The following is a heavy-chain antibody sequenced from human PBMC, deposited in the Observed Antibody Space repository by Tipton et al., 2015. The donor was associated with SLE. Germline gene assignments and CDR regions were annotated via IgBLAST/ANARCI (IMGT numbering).Heavy chain of an antibody. CDR1: GDSITSFNQY. Sequence: TLSLTCTVSGDSITSFNQYWGWIRQPPGRRLEYLASLYHSGDTYYNPSLRSRLTISMDTSKNQFSLRLRSVTAADTAVYYCVRINSGASRLFDYWGQEMLVAVSS. J-gene: IGHJ4*02. CDR3: VRINSGASRLFDY. D-gene: IGHD1-26*01. V-gene: IGHV4-39*07. CDR2: LYHSGDT.